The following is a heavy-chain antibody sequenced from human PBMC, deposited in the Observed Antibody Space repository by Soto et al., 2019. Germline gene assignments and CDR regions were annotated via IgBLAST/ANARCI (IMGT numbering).Heavy chain of an antibody. CDR3: ARTGPKVGATDFDY. V-gene: IGHV1-46*01. J-gene: IGHJ4*02. D-gene: IGHD1-26*01. Sequence: ASVKVSGKASGYTFTSYYIHWVRQAPGQGLEWMGIINPSGGSTSYAQKFQGRVTMTRDTSTSTVYMELSSLTSEDTAVYYCARTGPKVGATDFDYWGQGTLVTVSS. CDR2: INPSGGST. CDR1: GYTFTSYY.